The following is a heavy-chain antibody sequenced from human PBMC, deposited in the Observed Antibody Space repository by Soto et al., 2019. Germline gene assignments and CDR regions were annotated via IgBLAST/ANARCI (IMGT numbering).Heavy chain of an antibody. CDR1: GGTFSSYT. D-gene: IGHD4-17*01. CDR3: ARGYGDYFRDAFDI. CDR2: IIPILGIA. Sequence: QVQLVQSGAEVKKPGSSVKVSCKASGGTFSSYTISWVRQAPGQGLEWMGRIIPILGIANYGQKFQGRVTITTDKSTSTAYRELSSLRSEDTAVYYCARGYGDYFRDAFDIWGQGTMVTVSS. J-gene: IGHJ3*02. V-gene: IGHV1-69*02.